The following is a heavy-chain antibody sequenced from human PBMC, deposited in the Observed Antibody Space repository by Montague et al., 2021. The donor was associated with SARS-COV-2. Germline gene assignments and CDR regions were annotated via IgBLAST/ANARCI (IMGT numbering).Heavy chain of an antibody. CDR2: IHHGGST. J-gene: IGHJ6*03. CDR3: ARLGDGVVPSPILGVGPYYSYDYMDV. V-gene: IGHV4-34*01. CDR1: GGSFSTYS. Sequence: ETLSLTCAVHGGSFSTYSWKWIRQPPGKGLEWIGEIHHGGSTNYNPSLKSRVTISADTSKNQFSLKLTSVAAADTAVYYCARLGDGVVPSPILGVGPYYSYDYMDVWGKGTTVTVSS. D-gene: IGHD3-10*01.